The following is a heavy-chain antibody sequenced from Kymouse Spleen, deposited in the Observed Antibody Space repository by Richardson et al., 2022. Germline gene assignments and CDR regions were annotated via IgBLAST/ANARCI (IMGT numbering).Heavy chain of an antibody. V-gene: IGHV4-34*01. J-gene: IGHJ6*02. Sequence: QVQLQQWGAGLLKPSETLSLTCAVYGGSFSGYYWSWIRQPPGKGLEWIGEINHSGSTNYNPSLKSRVTISVDTSKNQFSLKLSSVTAADTAVYYCARADYYGSGSRYYGMDVWGQGTTVTVSS. CDR3: ARADYYGSGSRYYGMDV. CDR2: INHSGST. CDR1: GGSFSGYY. D-gene: IGHD3-10*01.